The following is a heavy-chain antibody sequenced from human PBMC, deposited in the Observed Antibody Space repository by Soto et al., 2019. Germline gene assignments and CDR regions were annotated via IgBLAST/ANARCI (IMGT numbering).Heavy chain of an antibody. CDR2: IIPILGIA. CDR3: ARDLVMGYYGMDV. D-gene: IGHD2-8*01. CDR1: GGTFSSYT. J-gene: IGHJ6*02. V-gene: IGHV1-69*04. Sequence: GASVKVSCKASGGTFSSYTISWVRQAPGQGLEWMGRIIPILGIANYAQKFQGRVTITADKSTSTAYMELSSLRSEDTAVYYCARDLVMGYYGMDVWGQGTTVTVSS.